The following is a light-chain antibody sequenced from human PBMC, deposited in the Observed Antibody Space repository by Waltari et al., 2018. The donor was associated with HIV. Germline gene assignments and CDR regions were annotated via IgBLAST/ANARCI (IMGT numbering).Light chain of an antibody. CDR3: QQYNRYPYT. V-gene: IGKV1-5*01. J-gene: IGKJ2*01. Sequence: DIQITQSPSPLSASVGARVIITCRASQSINNWLAWYQQKPGETPNLLMHEASKLESGVPSRFIGTGSGTEFTLTINGLQPDDFATYYCQQYNRYPYTFGQGTKLEVK. CDR1: QSINNW. CDR2: EAS.